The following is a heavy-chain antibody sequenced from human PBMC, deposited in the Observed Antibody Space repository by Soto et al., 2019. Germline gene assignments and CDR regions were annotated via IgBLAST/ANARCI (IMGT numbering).Heavy chain of an antibody. D-gene: IGHD1-26*01. Sequence: SETLSLTCAVYGGSFSGYYWSWIRQPPGKGLEWIGEIDHSGGTNYNPSLKSRVTISVDTSKNQFSLKMSSVTAADTAVYYCARVGLGDTFDIWGQGTMVTVSS. V-gene: IGHV4-34*01. J-gene: IGHJ3*02. CDR2: IDHSGGT. CDR1: GGSFSGYY. CDR3: ARVGLGDTFDI.